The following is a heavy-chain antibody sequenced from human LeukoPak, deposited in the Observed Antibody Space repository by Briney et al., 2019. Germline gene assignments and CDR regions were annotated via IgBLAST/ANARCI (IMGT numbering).Heavy chain of an antibody. CDR3: ARDLYDSSGYPFDY. V-gene: IGHV1-69*05. Sequence: SVKVSCKASGGTFSSYAIGWVRQAPGQGLEWMGRIIPIFGTANYAQKFQGRVTITTDESTSTAYMELSSLRSEDTAVYYCARDLYDSSGYPFDYWGQGTLVTVSS. CDR1: GGTFSSYA. CDR2: IIPIFGTA. D-gene: IGHD3-22*01. J-gene: IGHJ4*02.